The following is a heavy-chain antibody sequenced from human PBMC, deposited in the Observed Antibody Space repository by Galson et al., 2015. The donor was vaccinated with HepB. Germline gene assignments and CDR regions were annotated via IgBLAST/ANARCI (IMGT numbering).Heavy chain of an antibody. CDR1: GDSVSSNSAA. D-gene: IGHD1-1*01. J-gene: IGHJ6*03. V-gene: IGHV6-1*01. CDR3: AREGTTGTLGYYYYYMDV. Sequence: CAISGDSVSSNSAAWNWIRQPPSRGLEWLGRTYYRSKWYNDYAVSVKSRITINPDTSKNQFSLQLNSVTPEDTAVYYCAREGTTGTLGYYYYYMDVWGKGTTVTVSS. CDR2: TYYRSKWYN.